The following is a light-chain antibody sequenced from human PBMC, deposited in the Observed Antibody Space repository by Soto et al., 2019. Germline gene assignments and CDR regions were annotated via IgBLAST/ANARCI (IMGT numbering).Light chain of an antibody. Sequence: QSVLTQPPSASGTPGQRVTISCSGSSSNVGGNPVNWYQHVPTTAPKLLIYTNTQRHSGVSDRFSGSKSGTSASLAISGLRSEDEADYYCASWDDSLNGPVFGTGTKLTVL. J-gene: IGLJ1*01. CDR1: SSNVGGNP. CDR3: ASWDDSLNGPV. V-gene: IGLV1-44*01. CDR2: TNT.